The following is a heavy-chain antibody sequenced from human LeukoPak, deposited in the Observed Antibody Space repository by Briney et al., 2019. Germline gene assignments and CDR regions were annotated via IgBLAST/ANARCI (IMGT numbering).Heavy chain of an antibody. D-gene: IGHD3-22*01. V-gene: IGHV1-24*01. CDR2: VDPEDGET. Sequence: GASVKVSCKASGHTLTEISMHWVRQAPGKGFEWMGGVDPEDGETIYAQKFQGRVTMTDDPSTDTAYMELSSLRSEDTAVYYCVTHFDSSGPDAFDIWGQGTMVTVSS. CDR1: GHTLTEIS. J-gene: IGHJ3*02. CDR3: VTHFDSSGPDAFDI.